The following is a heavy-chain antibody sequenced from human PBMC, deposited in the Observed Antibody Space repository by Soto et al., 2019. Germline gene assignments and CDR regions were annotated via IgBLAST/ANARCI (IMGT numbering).Heavy chain of an antibody. CDR1: GGTFSRYA. CDR3: AWSPESTYARDQLVSTTFSCL. D-gene: IGHD2-2*01. CDR2: ISPRFGAT. Sequence: QVQLVQSGAEVKTPGSSVKVSCKASGGTFSRYAISWVRQAPGQGLEWMGGISPRFGATNYAQKFQGRVTMAAAESTRTVLIKLSTLRSEDTAVYYWAWSPESTYARDQLVSTTFSCLWCQGTLVTVS. J-gene: IGHJ4*02. V-gene: IGHV1-69*01.